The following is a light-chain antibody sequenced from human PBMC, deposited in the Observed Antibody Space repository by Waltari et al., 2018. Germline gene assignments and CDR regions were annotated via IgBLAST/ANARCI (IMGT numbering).Light chain of an antibody. Sequence: DIQMTQSPSTLSASVGDRVTITCRASQSISSWLAWYQQKPGKAPKLLNYKASSLESGVQSRVSGSGSGTEFTLTISSLQPDDFATYYCQQYNSYSRWTFGQGTKVEIK. J-gene: IGKJ1*01. CDR3: QQYNSYSRWT. CDR2: KAS. V-gene: IGKV1-5*03. CDR1: QSISSW.